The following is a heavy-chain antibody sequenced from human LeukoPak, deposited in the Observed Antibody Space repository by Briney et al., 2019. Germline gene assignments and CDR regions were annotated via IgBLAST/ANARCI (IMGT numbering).Heavy chain of an antibody. Sequence: PSETLSLTCIVSGGSISSSSYYWGWIRQPPGKGLVWIGNIYYIGSTYYNPSLKSRVTIAVDTSKNQFSLKLSSVLAADTAVYYCARRRIRGGYDPYYFDYWGQGTLVTVSS. CDR1: GGSISSSSYY. CDR3: ARRRIRGGYDPYYFDY. J-gene: IGHJ4*02. CDR2: IYYIGST. D-gene: IGHD3-22*01. V-gene: IGHV4-39*01.